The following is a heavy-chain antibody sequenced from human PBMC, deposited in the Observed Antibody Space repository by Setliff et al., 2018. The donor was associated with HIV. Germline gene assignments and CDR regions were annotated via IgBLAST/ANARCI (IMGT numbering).Heavy chain of an antibody. CDR2: IKQDGSEK. CDR3: ARGLVWPYSSRWYDAFDI. D-gene: IGHD6-13*01. J-gene: IGHJ3*02. Sequence: GGSLRLSCAASGFTFSSYWMSWVRQAPGKGLEWVANIKQDGSEKYYVDSVKGRFTISRDNAKNSLYLQMNSLRAEDTAVYYCARGLVWPYSSRWYDAFDIWGQGTMVTVSS. V-gene: IGHV3-7*03. CDR1: GFTFSSYW.